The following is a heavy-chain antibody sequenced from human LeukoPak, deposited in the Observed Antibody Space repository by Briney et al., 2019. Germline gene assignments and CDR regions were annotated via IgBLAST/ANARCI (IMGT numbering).Heavy chain of an antibody. CDR1: GFAFRSYG. CDR2: IAYDGSET. V-gene: IGHV3-30*18. CDR3: AKDWDDVVLIAPFDS. D-gene: IGHD2-15*01. J-gene: IGHJ4*02. Sequence: LAGRSRRLSCTGSGFAFRSYGMDWVRQAPGKGLEWLAVIAYDGSETKYADSVKGRFTLSRDNTESTVYLLMNSLGAEDTAVYYCAKDWDDVVLIAPFDSWCQGTLATVSS.